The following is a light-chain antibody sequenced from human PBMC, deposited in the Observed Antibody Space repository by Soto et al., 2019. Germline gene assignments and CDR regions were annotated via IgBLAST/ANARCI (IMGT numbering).Light chain of an antibody. V-gene: IGLV2-11*01. CDR3: CSYAGSYTHYV. Sequence: QSALTQPRSVSGSPGQSVTISCTGTSSDVGGYNYVSWYQQHPGKAPKLMIYDVSKQPSGVPDRFSGSKSGNTASLTISGLQAEDEADYYCCSYAGSYTHYVFGTGTKVTV. CDR1: SSDVGGYNY. CDR2: DVS. J-gene: IGLJ1*01.